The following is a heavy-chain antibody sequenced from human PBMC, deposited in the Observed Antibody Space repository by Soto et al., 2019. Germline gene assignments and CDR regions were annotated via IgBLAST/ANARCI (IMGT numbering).Heavy chain of an antibody. Sequence: GGSLRLSCAAPGFTFSSYSMNWVRQAPGKGLEWVSYISSSSSTIYYADSVKGRFTISRDNAKNSLYLQMNSLRDEDTAVYYCATDDSYDSSGYYPSTYYYGMDVWGQGTTVTVSS. CDR3: ATDDSYDSSGYYPSTYYYGMDV. D-gene: IGHD3-22*01. CDR1: GFTFSSYS. J-gene: IGHJ6*02. CDR2: ISSSSSTI. V-gene: IGHV3-48*02.